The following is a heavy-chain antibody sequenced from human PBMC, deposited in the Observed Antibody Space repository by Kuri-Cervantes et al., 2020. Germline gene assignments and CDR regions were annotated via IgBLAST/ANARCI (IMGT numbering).Heavy chain of an antibody. Sequence: ESLKISCTVSGGSVSSGSYYWSWIRQPPGKGLEWIGYIYYSGSTNYNPSLKSRVTISVDTSKNQFSLKLSSVTAADTAVYYCARGITMVRGRPPRFDYWGQGTLVTVSS. CDR1: GGSVSSGSYY. CDR2: IYYSGST. D-gene: IGHD3-10*01. CDR3: ARGITMVRGRPPRFDY. J-gene: IGHJ4*02. V-gene: IGHV4-61*01.